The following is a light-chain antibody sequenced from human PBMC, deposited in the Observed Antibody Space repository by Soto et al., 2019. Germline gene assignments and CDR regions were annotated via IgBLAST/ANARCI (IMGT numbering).Light chain of an antibody. CDR1: QSISSX. CDR2: KAS. Sequence: DIQMTQSPSTLSASVGDRVTITCRASQSISSXXXXYXHKPGKAPNLLIYKASTLESGVPSRFSGSGSGTEFTLTVSSLQPDDFATYYCQQYDSYPLTFGGGTKVEIK. J-gene: IGKJ4*01. CDR3: QQYDSYPLT. V-gene: IGKV1-5*03.